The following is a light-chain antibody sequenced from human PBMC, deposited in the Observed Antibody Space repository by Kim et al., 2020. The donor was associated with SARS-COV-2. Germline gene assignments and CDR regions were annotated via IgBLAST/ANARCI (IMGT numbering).Light chain of an antibody. CDR2: EVS. Sequence: GQSVTIACTGTSRNVGAYTYASWNQHRPDKAPQRMIYEVSRRPSAVADRVSGSKARTTTFLTVSGLQAEDEADYHCGSYAGTNSVLFGGGTQLTVL. J-gene: IGLJ2*01. V-gene: IGLV2-8*01. CDR3: GSYAGTNSVL. CDR1: SRNVGAYTY.